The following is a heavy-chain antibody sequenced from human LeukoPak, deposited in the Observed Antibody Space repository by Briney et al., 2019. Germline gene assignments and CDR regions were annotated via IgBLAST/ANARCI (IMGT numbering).Heavy chain of an antibody. V-gene: IGHV4-38-2*01. D-gene: IGHD6-13*01. Sequence: SETLSLTCAVSGYSISSGYYWGWIRQPPGKGLEWIGSIYHSGSTYYNPSLKSRVTISVDTSKNQFSLKLSSATAADTAVYYCARHADSSSWYAYWGQGTLVTVSS. CDR1: GYSISSGYY. CDR2: IYHSGST. CDR3: ARHADSSSWYAY. J-gene: IGHJ4*02.